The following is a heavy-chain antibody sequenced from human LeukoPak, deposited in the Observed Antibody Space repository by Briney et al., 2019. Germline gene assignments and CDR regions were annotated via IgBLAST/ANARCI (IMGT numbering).Heavy chain of an antibody. CDR1: GGITSPYK. V-gene: IGHV4-4*08. Sequence: SETLSLTCTVSGGITSPYKWNWIRQPPGKGLEWIGFVYNSGTTSYNPSLKNRVTISVDTSKSQFSLKLTSVTAADTAVYYCAREWSAFDTWGQGTMATVSS. J-gene: IGHJ3*02. CDR2: VYNSGTT. D-gene: IGHD2-8*01. CDR3: AREWSAFDT.